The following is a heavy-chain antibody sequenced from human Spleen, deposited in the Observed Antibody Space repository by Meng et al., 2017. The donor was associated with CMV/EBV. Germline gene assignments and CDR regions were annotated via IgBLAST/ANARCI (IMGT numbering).Heavy chain of an antibody. D-gene: IGHD6-6*01. CDR2: IYSGGST. Sequence: GGSLRLSCAASGFTVSSNYMSWVRQAPGKGLEWVSVIYSGGSTYYADSVKGRFTISRDNSKNTLYLQMNSLRAEDTAVYYCARDLAARHYYYYGMDVWGQGTTVTVSS. V-gene: IGHV3-53*01. J-gene: IGHJ6*02. CDR1: GFTVSSNY. CDR3: ARDLAARHYYYYGMDV.